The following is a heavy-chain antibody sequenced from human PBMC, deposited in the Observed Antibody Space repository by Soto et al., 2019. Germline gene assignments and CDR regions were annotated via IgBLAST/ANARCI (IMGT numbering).Heavy chain of an antibody. J-gene: IGHJ4*02. CDR1: GGSISSGGYY. D-gene: IGHD6-13*01. CDR3: ARDPGIAAAGTGY. Sequence: SETLSLTCTVSGGSISSGGYYWSWIRQHPGKGLEWIGYIYYSGSTYYNPSLKSRVTISVGTSKNQFSLKLSSVTAADTAVYYCARDPGIAAAGTGYWGQGTLVTVSS. CDR2: IYYSGST. V-gene: IGHV4-31*03.